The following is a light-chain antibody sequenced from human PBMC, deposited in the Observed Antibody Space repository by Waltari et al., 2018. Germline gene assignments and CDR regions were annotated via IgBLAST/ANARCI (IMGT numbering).Light chain of an antibody. J-gene: IGKJ2*01. CDR2: AAS. Sequence: DILMTQSPSSLSASVGDRVTITCRASQSISSYLNWYQQKPGKAPKLLIYAASSLQSGVPSRFSGSGSGTDFTLTISSLQPEDFATYYCQKSYSTPYTFGQGTKLEIK. V-gene: IGKV1-39*01. CDR1: QSISSY. CDR3: QKSYSTPYT.